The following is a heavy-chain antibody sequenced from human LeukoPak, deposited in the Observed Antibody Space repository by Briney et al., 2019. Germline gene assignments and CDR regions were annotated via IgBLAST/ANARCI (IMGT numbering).Heavy chain of an antibody. CDR3: ARHPDTAMVTYDY. D-gene: IGHD5-18*01. J-gene: IGHJ4*02. V-gene: IGHV4-59*08. CDR1: GGSISSYY. CDR2: IYYSGST. Sequence: PSETLSLTCTVSGGSISSYYWSWIRQPPGKGLEWSGYIYYSGSTNYNPSLKSRVTISVDTSKNQFSLKLSSVTAADTAVYYCARHPDTAMVTYDYWGQGTLVTVSS.